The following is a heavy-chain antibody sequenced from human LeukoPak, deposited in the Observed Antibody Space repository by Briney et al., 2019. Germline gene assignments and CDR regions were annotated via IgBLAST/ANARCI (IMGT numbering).Heavy chain of an antibody. J-gene: IGHJ4*02. V-gene: IGHV1-8*01. CDR2: MNPNSGNT. CDR1: GYTFTSYD. CDR3: ARGSSWYFDY. D-gene: IGHD6-6*01. Sequence: ASVKVSCKASGYTFTSYDINRVRQATGQGLEWIGWMNPNSGNTGYAQKFQGRVTMTRNTSISTAYMELSSLRSEDKAVYYCARGSSWYFDYGGQGPLVTVSS.